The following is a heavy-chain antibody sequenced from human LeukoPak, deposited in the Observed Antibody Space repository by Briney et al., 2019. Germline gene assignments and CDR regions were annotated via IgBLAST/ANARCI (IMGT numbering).Heavy chain of an antibody. CDR1: GFTVSSNY. CDR3: ARGSLGTAMVHDC. D-gene: IGHD5-18*01. Sequence: AGSLRLSCAAAGFTVSSNYMSWLRQAPGKGLEWVSVIYSAGTTYYADSVKGRFTISRDNSENTLYLQMNSLRAEDTAVYYCARGSLGTAMVHDCWGQGTLVTVSS. J-gene: IGHJ4*02. CDR2: IYSAGTT. V-gene: IGHV3-53*01.